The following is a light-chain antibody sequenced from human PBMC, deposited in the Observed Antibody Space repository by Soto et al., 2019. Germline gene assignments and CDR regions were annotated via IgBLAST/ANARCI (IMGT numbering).Light chain of an antibody. CDR1: RGISNY. Sequence: DMQMTQSPSFLSAAVGDRVTITCRASRGISNYLAWYQQRPGKVPKLLIYGASTLQSAVPPRFSGRGSGTDFTLTIGSLQPADIAPYYCQNYNSTPRTFGQGTKVEIK. CDR2: GAS. CDR3: QNYNSTPRT. J-gene: IGKJ1*01. V-gene: IGKV1-27*01.